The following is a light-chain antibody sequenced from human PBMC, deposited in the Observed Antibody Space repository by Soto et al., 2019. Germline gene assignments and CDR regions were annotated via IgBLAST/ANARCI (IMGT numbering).Light chain of an antibody. J-gene: IGKJ1*01. CDR3: QQYGSSVRT. V-gene: IGKV3-20*01. CDR1: QSVTNNY. CDR2: AAS. Sequence: EIVLTQSPGTLSLSPGERATLSCRASQSVTNNYVAWYQQKPGQTPRLLIYAASSRATGIPDRFSGSGSGTDFTLTISELEPEDFAVYYCQQYGSSVRTFGQGTKVE.